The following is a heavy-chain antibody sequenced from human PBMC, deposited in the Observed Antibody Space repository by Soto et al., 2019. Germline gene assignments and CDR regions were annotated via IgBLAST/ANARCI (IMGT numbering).Heavy chain of an antibody. V-gene: IGHV3-30-3*01. D-gene: IGHD2-2*01. J-gene: IGHJ6*02. Sequence: GGSLRLSCAASGFTFSTYAMHWVRQAPGKGLEWVAVISYDGSNKYYADSVKGRFTISRDNSKNTLYLQMNSLRAEDTALYYCARGAYCGSTSCDRYGMDVWGQGTTVTVSS. CDR3: ARGAYCGSTSCDRYGMDV. CDR1: GFTFSTYA. CDR2: ISYDGSNK.